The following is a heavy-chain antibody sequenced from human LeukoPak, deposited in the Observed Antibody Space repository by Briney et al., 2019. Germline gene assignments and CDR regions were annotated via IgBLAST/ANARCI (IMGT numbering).Heavy chain of an antibody. D-gene: IGHD1-20*01. V-gene: IGHV1-69*13. Sequence: ASVKVSCKASGGTFSSYAISWVRQAPGQGLEWMGGIIPIFGTANYAQKFQGRVTITADESTSTAYMELSSLRSEDTAVYYCASKGGITGTTWVLHYWGQGTLVTVSS. CDR2: IIPIFGTA. CDR1: GGTFSSYA. J-gene: IGHJ4*02. CDR3: ASKGGITGTTWVLHY.